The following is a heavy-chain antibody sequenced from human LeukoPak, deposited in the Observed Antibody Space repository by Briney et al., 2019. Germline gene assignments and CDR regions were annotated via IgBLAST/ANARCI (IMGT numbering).Heavy chain of an antibody. CDR2: INSDGSST. Sequence: PGGSLRLSCAASGFTLSSYWMHWVRQAPGKGLVWVSRINSDGSSTSYADSVKGRFTISRDNAKNSLYLQMNSLRAEDTAVYYCAREDGGYSSGFDYWGQGTLVTVSS. CDR3: AREDGGYSSGFDY. J-gene: IGHJ4*02. D-gene: IGHD5-18*01. V-gene: IGHV3-74*01. CDR1: GFTLSSYW.